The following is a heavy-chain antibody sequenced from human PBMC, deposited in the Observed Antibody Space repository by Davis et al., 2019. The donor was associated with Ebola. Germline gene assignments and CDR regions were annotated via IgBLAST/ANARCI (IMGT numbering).Heavy chain of an antibody. J-gene: IGHJ5*02. D-gene: IGHD1-26*01. Sequence: ASVTVSCKASSYTFTSYGISWVRRAPGQGLEWMGWISAYNGNTNYAQKLQGRVTMTTDTSRSTAYMELRSLRSDDTAVYYCAREAGATTRIYESWGQGTLVTVSS. CDR2: ISAYNGNT. V-gene: IGHV1-18*01. CDR1: SYTFTSYG. CDR3: AREAGATTRIYES.